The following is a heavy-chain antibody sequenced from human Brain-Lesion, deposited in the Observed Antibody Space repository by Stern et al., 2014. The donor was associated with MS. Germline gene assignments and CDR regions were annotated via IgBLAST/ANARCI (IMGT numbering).Heavy chain of an antibody. D-gene: IGHD3-16*02. J-gene: IGHJ4*02. Sequence: MQLVESGPGLVKPSETLSLSCTVSGGSINSSSYYWGWVRQPPGKGLDWIGSLYYRGSSYSNPSLKSRLALSVDTSPNQFSLQLSSWTAADTAVYYCARLGVMVTFGGVIAPSDFDSWGQGTLVTVSS. CDR3: ARLGVMVTFGGVIAPSDFDS. CDR1: GGSINSSSYY. V-gene: IGHV4-39*01. CDR2: LYYRGSS.